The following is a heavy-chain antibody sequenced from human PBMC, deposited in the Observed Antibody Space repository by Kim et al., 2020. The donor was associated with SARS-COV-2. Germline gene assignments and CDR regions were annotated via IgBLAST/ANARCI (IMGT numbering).Heavy chain of an antibody. CDR3: ARVRRGAGPFDY. J-gene: IGHJ4*02. V-gene: IGHV4-59*01. D-gene: IGHD6-19*01. Sequence: NSNPSLRSRVTISEDTSKNQFSLKLRAVTAADTAVYYCARVRRGAGPFDYWGQGTLVTVSS.